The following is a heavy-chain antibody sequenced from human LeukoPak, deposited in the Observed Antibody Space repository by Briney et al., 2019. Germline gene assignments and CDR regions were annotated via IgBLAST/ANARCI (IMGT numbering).Heavy chain of an antibody. V-gene: IGHV3-30*19. D-gene: IGHD6-19*01. Sequence: GGSLRLSCAASGFTFSGYGMHWVRQAPGKGLEWVSAMAPDGYSKYYADSVKGRFTISSDLSENALYLEMNSLRPEDTAVYYCVRGTYSSGRCDVFDIWGPGTMVTVSS. CDR2: MAPDGYSK. J-gene: IGHJ3*02. CDR1: GFTFSGYG. CDR3: VRGTYSSGRCDVFDI.